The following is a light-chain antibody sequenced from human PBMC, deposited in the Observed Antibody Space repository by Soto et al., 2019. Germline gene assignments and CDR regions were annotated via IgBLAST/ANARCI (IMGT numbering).Light chain of an antibody. V-gene: IGKV3-20*01. CDR1: QSVSSSY. CDR3: QQYNNWWT. CDR2: DTS. J-gene: IGKJ1*01. Sequence: EIVLTQSPGTLSLSPGEGATLSCRASQSVSSSYLAWYQQKPGQAPRLLIYDTSIRASGIPARFSGSGAGTDFTLTISSLQSEDFAVYYCQQYNNWWTFGQGTKVDIK.